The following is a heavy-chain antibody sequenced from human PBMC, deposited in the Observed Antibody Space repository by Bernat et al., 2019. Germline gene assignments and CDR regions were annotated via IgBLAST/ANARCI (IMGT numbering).Heavy chain of an antibody. V-gene: IGHV3-66*01. J-gene: IGHJ4*02. CDR3: ARDWGIVGATPRVFD. CDR2: IYSGGST. D-gene: IGHD1-26*01. CDR1: GFTVSSNY. Sequence: EVQLLESGGGLVQPGGSLRLSCAASGFTVSSNYMSWVRQAPGKGLEWVSVIYSGGSTYYADSVKGRFTISRDNSKNTLYLQMNSLRAEDTAVYYCARDWGIVGATPRVFDWGQGTLVTVSS.